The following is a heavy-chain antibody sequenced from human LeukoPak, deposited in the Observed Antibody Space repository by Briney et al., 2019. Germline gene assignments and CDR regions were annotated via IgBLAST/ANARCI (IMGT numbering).Heavy chain of an antibody. V-gene: IGHV1-69*05. CDR2: IIPISGIV. J-gene: IGHJ4*02. CDR1: GGASSNFP. CDR3: ASGGSRGYYYHDF. Sequence: ASVKVSCKASGGASSNFPISWVRQAPGQGLQWMGAIIPISGIVNYAQKFQGRATITRDESTGTAYMELSSLTSEDTAVYYCASGGSRGYYYHDFWGQGTQVTVSS. D-gene: IGHD3-22*01.